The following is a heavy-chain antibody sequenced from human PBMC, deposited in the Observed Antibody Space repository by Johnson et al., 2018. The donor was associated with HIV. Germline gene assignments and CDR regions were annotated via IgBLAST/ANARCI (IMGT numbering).Heavy chain of an antibody. CDR3: AKDKGNGSQWLPPPDAFDI. CDR1: GFTFDDYA. J-gene: IGHJ3*02. Sequence: EVQLVESGGGLVQPGRSLRLSCAASGFTFDDYAMHWVRQTPWKGLEWVSGISWNSYNIDYADSVKGRFTISRDNAKNSLYLQMNSLRAEDTALYYCAKDKGNGSQWLPPPDAFDIWGQGTMVTVSS. CDR2: ISWNSYNI. D-gene: IGHD2-8*01. V-gene: IGHV3-9*01.